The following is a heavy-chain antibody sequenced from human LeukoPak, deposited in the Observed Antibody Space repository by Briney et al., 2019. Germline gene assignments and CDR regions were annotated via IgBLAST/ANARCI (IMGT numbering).Heavy chain of an antibody. V-gene: IGHV3-7*01. D-gene: IGHD5-24*01. CDR3: ARALGWLPENY. J-gene: IGHJ4*02. Sequence: GESLRLSCAASGFSFTTYWMSWVRQAPGKGLEWVANIKQDGSEKDYVDSVKGRFTISRDNAKNSLYLQMNSLRAEDTAVYYCARALGWLPENYWGQGTLVTVSS. CDR1: GFSFTTYW. CDR2: IKQDGSEK.